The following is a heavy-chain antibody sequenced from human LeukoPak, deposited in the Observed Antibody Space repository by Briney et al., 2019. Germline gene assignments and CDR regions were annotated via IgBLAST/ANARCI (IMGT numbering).Heavy chain of an antibody. CDR2: INHSGST. CDR3: ARGGRNSSSKRKYYYYYYMDV. CDR1: GGSFSDYR. D-gene: IGHD6-13*01. Sequence: SSETLSLTCAVYGGSFSDYRWSWIRQPPGKGLEWIGEINHSGSTNYNPSLKSRVTISVDTSKNQFSLKLSSVTAADTAVYYCARGGRNSSSKRKYYYYYYMDVWGKGTTVTVSS. V-gene: IGHV4-34*01. J-gene: IGHJ6*03.